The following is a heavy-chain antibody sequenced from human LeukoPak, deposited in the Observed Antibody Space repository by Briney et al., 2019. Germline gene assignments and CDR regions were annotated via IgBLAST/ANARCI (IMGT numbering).Heavy chain of an antibody. Sequence: GGSLRLSCAASGFTFDDYAMSWVRQAPGKGLEWVSGINWSGVSTGYADSVKGRFTISRDNTKNSLFPQMNSLRAEDTAFYYCAKGKDTLNPYWYFDVWGCGTLVTVSS. D-gene: IGHD2-15*01. J-gene: IGHJ2*01. V-gene: IGHV3-20*04. CDR1: GFTFDDYA. CDR3: AKGKDTLNPYWYFDV. CDR2: INWSGVST.